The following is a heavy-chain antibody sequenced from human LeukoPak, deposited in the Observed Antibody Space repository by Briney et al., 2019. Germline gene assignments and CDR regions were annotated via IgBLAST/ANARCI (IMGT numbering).Heavy chain of an antibody. CDR2: INQDGSDK. CDR1: GFTFSSYW. J-gene: IGHJ4*02. D-gene: IGHD4-23*01. Sequence: GGSLRLSCAAAGFTFSSYWMSWVRQAPGKGLEWVANINQDGSDKQYVDSMKGRFTISRDNAKNSLFLQMNSLRAEDTAVYYCAREVTPYYWGQGTLVTVSS. V-gene: IGHV3-7*01. CDR3: AREVTPYY.